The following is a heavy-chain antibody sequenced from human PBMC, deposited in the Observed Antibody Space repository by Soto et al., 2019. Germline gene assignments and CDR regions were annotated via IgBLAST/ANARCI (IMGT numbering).Heavy chain of an antibody. CDR3: ARGGYSGNSKDPFYI. D-gene: IGHD6-25*01. CDR1: GYTFTAYW. J-gene: IGHJ3*02. Sequence: PGESLKISCKGSGYTFTAYWIGWVRQMPEKGLEWMGIIYPGDSDTRYSPSFQGQVTISADKSISTAYLRWSSLKASDTAMFYCARGGYSGNSKDPFYIWGPGTMVTVSS. V-gene: IGHV5-51*01. CDR2: IYPGDSDT.